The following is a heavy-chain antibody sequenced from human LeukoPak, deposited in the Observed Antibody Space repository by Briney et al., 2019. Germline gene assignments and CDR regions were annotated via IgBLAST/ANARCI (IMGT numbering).Heavy chain of an antibody. Sequence: GGSLRLSCAASGFTFSSYAMSWVRQAPGKGLEWVSAISGSGGSTYYADSVKGRFTISRDNSKNTLYLQTNSLRAEDTAVYYCAKSVTVTTHFDYWGQGTLVTVSS. V-gene: IGHV3-23*01. CDR2: ISGSGGST. D-gene: IGHD4-17*01. CDR3: AKSVTVTTHFDY. J-gene: IGHJ4*02. CDR1: GFTFSSYA.